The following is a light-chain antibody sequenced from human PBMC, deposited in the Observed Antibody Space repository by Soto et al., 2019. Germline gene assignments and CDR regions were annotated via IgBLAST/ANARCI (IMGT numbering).Light chain of an antibody. Sequence: QSVLTQPPSVSAAPGQKVTISXXGSXSNIGNNYVSWYQQFPGTAPKLLIYENNKRPSGIPDRFSGSKSGTSATLGITGLQTGDEADYYCGTWDSSLSAEVFGGGTKLTVL. J-gene: IGLJ3*02. V-gene: IGLV1-51*02. CDR3: GTWDSSLSAEV. CDR2: ENN. CDR1: XSNIGNNY.